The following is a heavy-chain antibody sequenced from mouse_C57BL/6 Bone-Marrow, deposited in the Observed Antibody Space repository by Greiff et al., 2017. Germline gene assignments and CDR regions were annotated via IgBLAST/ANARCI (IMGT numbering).Heavy chain of an antibody. CDR3: ARDSYYNWYFDV. CDR2: IYPGSGST. V-gene: IGHV1-55*01. Sequence: QVQLQQPGAELVKPGASVKMSCKASGYTFTSYWITWVKQRPGQGLEWIGDIYPGSGSTNYNEKFKSKATLTVDTSSSTAYMQLSSLTSEDSAVYYCARDSYYNWYFDVWGTGTTVTVSS. D-gene: IGHD2-12*01. CDR1: GYTFTSYW. J-gene: IGHJ1*03.